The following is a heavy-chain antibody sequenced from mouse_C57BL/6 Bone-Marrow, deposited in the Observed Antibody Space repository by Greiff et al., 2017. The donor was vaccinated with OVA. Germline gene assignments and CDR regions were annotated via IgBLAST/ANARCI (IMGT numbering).Heavy chain of an antibody. D-gene: IGHD3-2*02. V-gene: IGHV1-42*01. CDR1: GYSFTGYY. CDR3: ARSMDSSGPAWFAY. J-gene: IGHJ3*01. Sequence: VQLQQSGPELVKPGASVKISCKASGYSFTGYYMNWVKQSPEKSLEWIGEITPSTGGTTYTQKFKAKATLTVDKSSSTAYMQLKSLTSEDSAVYYCARSMDSSGPAWFAYWGQGTLVTVSA. CDR2: ITPSTGGT.